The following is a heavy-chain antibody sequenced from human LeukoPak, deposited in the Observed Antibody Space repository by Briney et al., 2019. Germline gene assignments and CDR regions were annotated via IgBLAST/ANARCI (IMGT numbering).Heavy chain of an antibody. CDR2: IYSGGST. CDR3: ARGTYYYYGMDV. Sequence: GGSLRLSCAASGFTVSSNYMNWVRLAPGKGLEWVSIIYSGGSTYYADSVKGRFTISKDNSKNTLYLQMNSLRAEDTAVYYCARGTYYYYGMDVWGQGTTVTVSS. V-gene: IGHV3-53*01. D-gene: IGHD1/OR15-1a*01. CDR1: GFTVSSNY. J-gene: IGHJ6*02.